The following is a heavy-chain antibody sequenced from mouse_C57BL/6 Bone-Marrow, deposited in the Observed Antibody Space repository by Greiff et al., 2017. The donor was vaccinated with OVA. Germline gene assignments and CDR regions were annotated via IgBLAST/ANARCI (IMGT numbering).Heavy chain of an antibody. Sequence: EVQLQQSGTVLARPGASVKMSCKTSGYTFTSYWMHWVKQRPGQGLEWIGAIYPGNGDTTYNHQFKGKAKLTAGTSASTAYMALSSLTNEDSAVYYCTPYYYGSSYNFDYWGRGTTLTVAS. D-gene: IGHD1-1*01. J-gene: IGHJ2*01. CDR2: IYPGNGDT. V-gene: IGHV1-5*01. CDR1: GYTFTSYW. CDR3: TPYYYGSSYNFDY.